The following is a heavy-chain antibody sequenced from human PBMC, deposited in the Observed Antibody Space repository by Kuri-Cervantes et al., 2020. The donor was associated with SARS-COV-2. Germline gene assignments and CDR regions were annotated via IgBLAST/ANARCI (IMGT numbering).Heavy chain of an antibody. CDR2: GIHIFGSP. Sequence: SVKVSRKATGYTVNTYRFTWVRQAPGQVLEWMGGGIHIFGSPSYPQKFQDRFVITADVSTNTAYMEPRRLTSDDTDIYYCASGPRRYCSGGSCFPRVYWGQGTLVTVSS. CDR1: GYTVNTYR. D-gene: IGHD2-15*01. J-gene: IGHJ4*02. CDR3: ASGPRRYCSGGSCFPRVY. V-gene: IGHV1-69*13.